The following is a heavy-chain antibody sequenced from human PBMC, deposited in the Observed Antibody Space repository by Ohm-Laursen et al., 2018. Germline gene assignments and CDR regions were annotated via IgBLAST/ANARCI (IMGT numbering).Heavy chain of an antibody. Sequence: SLRLSCSASGFTFSNYWMSWVRQAPGKGLEWVSGISGSGGSTYYADSVKGRFTISRDNSKNTVYLEMNSLRAEDTAVYYCAKMSDTATVLGALGYWGQGTLVTVSS. D-gene: IGHD4-17*01. CDR3: AKMSDTATVLGALGY. CDR2: ISGSGGST. CDR1: GFTFSNYW. V-gene: IGHV3-23*01. J-gene: IGHJ4*02.